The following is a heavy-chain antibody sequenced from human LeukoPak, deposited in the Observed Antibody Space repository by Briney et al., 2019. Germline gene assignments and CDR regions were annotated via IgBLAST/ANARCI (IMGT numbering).Heavy chain of an antibody. CDR1: GITLSNYG. CDR3: AKRGVVIRVILVGFHKEAYYFDS. Sequence: GGSLRLSCAVSGITLSNYGMAWVRQAPGKGLEWVASLSASGGGTSYADSVRGRFTISRDNAKNTLYLQMNSLSAEDTAVYFCAKRGVVIRVILVGFHKEAYYFDSWGQGVLVTVSS. V-gene: IGHV3-23*01. D-gene: IGHD3-22*01. CDR2: LSASGGGT. J-gene: IGHJ4*02.